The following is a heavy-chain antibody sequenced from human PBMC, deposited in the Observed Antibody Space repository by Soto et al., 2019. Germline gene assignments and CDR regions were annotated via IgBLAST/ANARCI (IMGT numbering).Heavy chain of an antibody. Sequence: SVKVSCKAPGGNFSSNGIRWVRQAPGQGLEFMGGIIPTLGTTNYAHKFRGRVTITADESTGTAYMELSSLRSDDTAVYYCAGASDSTWYNWLDPWGQGTLVTVSS. CDR3: AGASDSTWYNWLDP. CDR1: GGNFSSNG. CDR2: IIPTLGTT. J-gene: IGHJ5*02. D-gene: IGHD5-18*01. V-gene: IGHV1-69*13.